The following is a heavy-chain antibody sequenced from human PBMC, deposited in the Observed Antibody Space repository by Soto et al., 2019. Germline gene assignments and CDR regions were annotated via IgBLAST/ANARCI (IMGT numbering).Heavy chain of an antibody. CDR2: ISGSGGST. CDR3: EKGTSLLIAVAGTDY. V-gene: IGHV3-23*01. CDR1: GFTFSSYA. Sequence: GSLLFTCSASGFTFSSYAMSWVRQAPGKGLEWVSAISGSGGSTYYADSVKVRFTISRDNSKNTLYLQMNSLRAEDTAVYYCEKGTSLLIAVAGTDYWGQGTLVTVYS. D-gene: IGHD6-19*01. J-gene: IGHJ4*02.